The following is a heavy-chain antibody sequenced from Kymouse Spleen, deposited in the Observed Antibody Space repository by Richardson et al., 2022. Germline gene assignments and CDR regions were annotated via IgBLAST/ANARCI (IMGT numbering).Heavy chain of an antibody. J-gene: IGHJ4*02. Sequence: QLQLQESGPGLVKPSETLSLTCTVSGGSISSSSYYWGWIRQPPGKGLEWIGSIYYSGSTYYNPSLKSRVTISVDTSKNQFSLKLSSVTAADTAVYYCARQTAVAGTLDYWGQGTLVTVSS. D-gene: IGHD6-19*01. CDR1: GGSISSSSYY. V-gene: IGHV4-39*01. CDR3: ARQTAVAGTLDY. CDR2: IYYSGST.